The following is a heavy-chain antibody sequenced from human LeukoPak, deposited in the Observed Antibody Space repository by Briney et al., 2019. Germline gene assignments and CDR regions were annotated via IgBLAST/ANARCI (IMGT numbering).Heavy chain of an antibody. Sequence: PSETQSLTCAVYGGSFSGYYWSWIRQPPGKGLEWIREINHSGSTNYNPSLKSRVTISVDTSKNQFSLKLSSVTAADTAVYYCASSMGPGYYFDYWGQGTLVTVSS. V-gene: IGHV4-34*01. D-gene: IGHD2/OR15-2a*01. CDR1: GGSFSGYY. CDR2: INHSGST. CDR3: ASSMGPGYYFDY. J-gene: IGHJ4*02.